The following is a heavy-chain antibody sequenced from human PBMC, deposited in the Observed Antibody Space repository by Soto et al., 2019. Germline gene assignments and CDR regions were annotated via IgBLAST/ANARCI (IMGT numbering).Heavy chain of an antibody. CDR3: AREIERLLGY. V-gene: IGHV3-30*04. CDR1: GFTFSNYA. CDR2: ISYDGRHK. J-gene: IGHJ4*02. Sequence: QVQLVESGGGVVQPGRSLRLSCAASGFTFSNYAMHWVHQAPGKGLEWLGVISYDGRHKYYADSVKGRFTISRDNSKNTLYLQMNSLGAEDTAVYYCAREIERLLGYWGQGTLVTVSS. D-gene: IGHD3-3*01.